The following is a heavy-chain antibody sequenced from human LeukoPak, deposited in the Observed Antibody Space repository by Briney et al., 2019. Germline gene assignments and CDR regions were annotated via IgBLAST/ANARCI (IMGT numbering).Heavy chain of an antibody. D-gene: IGHD2-21*02. CDR1: GGSISSSSYC. J-gene: IGHJ4*02. Sequence: SETLSLTCTVSGGSISSSSYCWGWIRQPPGKGLEWIGSIYYSGNTYYNPSLKSRVTISVDTSKNQFSLKLSSMTAADTAVYYCAREGTAGFDYWGQGTLVTVSS. CDR3: AREGTAGFDY. V-gene: IGHV4-39*02. CDR2: IYYSGNT.